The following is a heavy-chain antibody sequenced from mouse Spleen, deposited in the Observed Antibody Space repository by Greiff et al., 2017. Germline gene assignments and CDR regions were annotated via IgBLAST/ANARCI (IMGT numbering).Heavy chain of an antibody. V-gene: IGHV3-6*01. CDR1: GYSITSGYY. CDR2: ISYDGSN. D-gene: IGHD1-1*01. J-gene: IGHJ1*03. CDR3: ARDYYYGRGPWYFDV. Sequence: EVKLQESGPGLVKPSQSLSLTCSVTGYSITSGYYWNWIRQFPGNKLEWMGYISYDGSNNYNPSLKNRISITRDTSKNQFFLKLNSVTTEDTATYYCARDYYYGRGPWYFDVWGTGTTVTVSS.